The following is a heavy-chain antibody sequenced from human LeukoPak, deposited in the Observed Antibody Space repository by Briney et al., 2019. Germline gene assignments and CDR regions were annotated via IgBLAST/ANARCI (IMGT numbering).Heavy chain of an antibody. CDR1: GFTFSSYS. CDR3: ASSAVVPAASFYYYGMDV. V-gene: IGHV3-53*04. Sequence: GGSLRLSCAASGFTFSSYSMNWVRQAPGKGLEWVSVIYSGGSTYYADSVKGRFTISRHNSKNTLYLQMNSLRAEDTAVYYCASSAVVPAASFYYYGMDVWGQGTTVTVSS. D-gene: IGHD2-2*01. CDR2: IYSGGST. J-gene: IGHJ6*02.